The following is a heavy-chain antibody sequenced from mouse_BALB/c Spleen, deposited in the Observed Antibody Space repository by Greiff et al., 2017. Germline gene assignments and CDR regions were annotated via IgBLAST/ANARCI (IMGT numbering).Heavy chain of an antibody. CDR1: GFNIKDYY. CDR3: NAWAY. CDR2: IDPENGDT. V-gene: IGHV14-4*02. J-gene: IGHJ3*01. Sequence: EVKLQQSGAELVRSGASVKLSCTASGFNIKDYYMHWVKQRPEQGLEWIGWIDPENGDTEYAPKFQGKATMTADTSSNTAYLQLSSLTSEDTAVYYCNAWAYWGQGTLVTVSA.